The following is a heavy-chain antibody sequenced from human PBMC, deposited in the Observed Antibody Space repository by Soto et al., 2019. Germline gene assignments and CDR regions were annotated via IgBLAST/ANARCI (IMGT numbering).Heavy chain of an antibody. J-gene: IGHJ5*02. CDR1: GGTLANYA. CDR2: TIPLLSTP. V-gene: IGHV1-69*01. Sequence: QVQLVQSAAEVKNPGASVRGSCKDHGGTLANYAINWVRQAPGQGLEWMGGTIPLLSTPTYARKFQGRVSIIADESANTAYMDLSSLSSDVTAVYFCAIGHSYGQFDLWGHGPLVSVSS. CDR3: AIGHSYGQFDL. D-gene: IGHD5-18*01.